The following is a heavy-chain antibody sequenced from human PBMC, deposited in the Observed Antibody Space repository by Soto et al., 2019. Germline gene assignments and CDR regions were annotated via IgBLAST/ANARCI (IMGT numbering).Heavy chain of an antibody. D-gene: IGHD3-9*01. CDR2: IYYSGST. J-gene: IGHJ5*02. Sequence: SETLSLTCTVSGGSISSGGYYWSWIRQHPGKGLEWIGYIYYSGSTYYNPSLKSRVTISVDTSKNQFSLKLSSVTAADTAVYYCARGHPVLRYFDWLNWFDPWGQGTLVPVSS. CDR1: GGSISSGGYY. CDR3: ARGHPVLRYFDWLNWFDP. V-gene: IGHV4-31*03.